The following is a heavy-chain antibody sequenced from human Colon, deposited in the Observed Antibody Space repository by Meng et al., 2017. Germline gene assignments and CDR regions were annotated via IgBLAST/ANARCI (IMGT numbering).Heavy chain of an antibody. J-gene: IGHJ4*02. CDR1: GCTFSDYY. V-gene: IGHV3-11*01. CDR3: ARDHGTGLDH. D-gene: IGHD1-14*01. Sequence: VAVGGGLVKPGWPPRLCLAASGCTFSDYYMTWIRQAPGKGLEWVSHISSSGKIIDYADSVKGRFTISRDNANNSLYLQMDSLTADDTAVYYCARDHGTGLDHWGQGALVTVSS. CDR2: ISSSGKII.